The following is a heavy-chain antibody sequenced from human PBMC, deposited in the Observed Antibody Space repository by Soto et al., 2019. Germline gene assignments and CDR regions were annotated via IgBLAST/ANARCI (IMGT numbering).Heavy chain of an antibody. J-gene: IGHJ5*02. CDR3: ARAPNYDFWSVTGNP. V-gene: IGHV3-7*04. CDR2: IKQDGSEK. Sequence: GGSLRLSCAASGFTFSSYWMSWVRQAPGKGLEWVANIKQDGSEKYYVDSVKGRFTISRDNAKNSLYLQMNSLRAEDTAVYYCARAPNYDFWSVTGNPWGQGTLVTVSS. D-gene: IGHD3-3*01. CDR1: GFTFSSYW.